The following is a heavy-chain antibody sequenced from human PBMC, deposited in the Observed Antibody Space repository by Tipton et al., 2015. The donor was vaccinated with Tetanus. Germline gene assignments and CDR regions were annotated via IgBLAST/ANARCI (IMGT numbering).Heavy chain of an antibody. J-gene: IGHJ4*02. V-gene: IGHV4-61*08. D-gene: IGHD3-3*01. CDR2: PHYSGST. CDR3: ARANYEFPKKGPFDS. Sequence: TLSLTCTVSGGSVSGGDYHWSWIRQPPGKGLEWIGYPHYSGSTSSNPSLKSRVTISLDTSKNQFSLKLTSVTAADTAVYYCARANYEFPKKGPFDSWGQGALVIVSS. CDR1: GGSVSGGDYH.